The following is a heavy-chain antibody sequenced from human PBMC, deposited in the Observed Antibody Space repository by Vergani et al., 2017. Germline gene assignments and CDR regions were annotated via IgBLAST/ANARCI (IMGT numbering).Heavy chain of an antibody. CDR1: GFTFSSYS. CDR3: ARDVGYCSGGSCRNYYYYGMDV. CDR2: ISSSSSTI. Sequence: EVQLVESGGGLVQPGGSLRLSCAASGFTFSSYSMNWVRQAPGKGLEWVSYISSSSSTIYYADSVKGRFTISRDNAKNSMYLQMKSLRAEDTAVYYCARDVGYCSGGSCRNYYYYGMDVWGQGTTVTVSS. V-gene: IGHV3-48*01. J-gene: IGHJ6*02. D-gene: IGHD2-15*01.